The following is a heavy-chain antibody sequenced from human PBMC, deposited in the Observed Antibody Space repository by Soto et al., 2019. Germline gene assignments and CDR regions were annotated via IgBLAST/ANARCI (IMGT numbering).Heavy chain of an antibody. V-gene: IGHV1-69*01. J-gene: IGHJ6*02. Sequence: QVQLVQSGAEVKKPGSSVKVSCKAYGGTFSSYAISWVRQAPGQGLEWMGGIIPIFGTANYAQKFQGRVTITADESTSTAYMELSSLRSEDTAVYYCATTPGYSYGLYYYGMDVWGQGTTVTVSS. CDR2: IIPIFGTA. D-gene: IGHD5-18*01. CDR1: GGTFSSYA. CDR3: ATTPGYSYGLYYYGMDV.